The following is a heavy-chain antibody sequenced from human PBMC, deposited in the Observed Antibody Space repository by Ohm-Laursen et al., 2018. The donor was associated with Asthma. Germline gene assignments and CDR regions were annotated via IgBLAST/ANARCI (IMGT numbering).Heavy chain of an antibody. V-gene: IGHV3-21*01. CDR3: ARIGPEWELPGREYSLIQ. J-gene: IGHJ1*01. Sequence: SLRLSCSASGYSFSLYSIHWVRQAPGKGLERVASISTASTFIYYGDSVRSRFTTTRDNAKNLVYLQMDSLRVEDTALYYCARIGPEWELPGREYSLIQWGQGTLVTVSS. D-gene: IGHD1-26*01. CDR1: GYSFSLYS. CDR2: ISTASTFI.